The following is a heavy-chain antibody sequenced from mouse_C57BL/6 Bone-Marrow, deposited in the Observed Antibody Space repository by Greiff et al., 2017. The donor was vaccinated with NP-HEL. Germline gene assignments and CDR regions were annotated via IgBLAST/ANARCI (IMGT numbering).Heavy chain of an antibody. CDR2: IWRGGST. Sequence: VQLVESGPGLVQPSQSLSITCTVSGFSLTSYGVHWVRQSPGKGLEWLGVIWRGGSTDYNAAFMSRLSITKDNSKSQVFFKMNSLKAEDTAIYYCAKNGGRGYAMDYWGQGTSVTVSS. J-gene: IGHJ4*01. D-gene: IGHD3-3*01. CDR1: GFSLTSYG. V-gene: IGHV2-5*01. CDR3: AKNGGRGYAMDY.